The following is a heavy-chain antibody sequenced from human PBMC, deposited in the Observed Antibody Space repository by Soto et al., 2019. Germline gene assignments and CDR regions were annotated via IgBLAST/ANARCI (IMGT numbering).Heavy chain of an antibody. Sequence: GASVKVSCKASGFTFPSSAVQWVRQARGQRLEWIGWIVVGSGNTNSAQKFQGRVTFTRDMSTSTVYMELSSLIFEDTAVYYCAADDMTTFIWGQGTLVTVSS. CDR3: AADDMTTFI. CDR1: GFTFPSSA. J-gene: IGHJ4*02. CDR2: IVVGSGNT. D-gene: IGHD1-1*01. V-gene: IGHV1-58*01.